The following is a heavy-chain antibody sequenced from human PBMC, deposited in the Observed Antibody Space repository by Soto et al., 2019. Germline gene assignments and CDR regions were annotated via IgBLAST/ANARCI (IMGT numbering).Heavy chain of an antibody. CDR3: AKKGSGYSPFPYYYAGMDV. J-gene: IGHJ6*02. V-gene: IGHV3-23*01. CDR1: GFTFSSYA. D-gene: IGHD3-22*01. Sequence: GGSLRLSCAASGFTFSSYAMSWVRQAPGKGLEWVSAISGSGGSTYYADSVKGRFTISRDNSKNTLYLQMNSLRAEDTAVYYCAKKGSGYSPFPYYYAGMDVWGQGTTVTVSS. CDR2: ISGSGGST.